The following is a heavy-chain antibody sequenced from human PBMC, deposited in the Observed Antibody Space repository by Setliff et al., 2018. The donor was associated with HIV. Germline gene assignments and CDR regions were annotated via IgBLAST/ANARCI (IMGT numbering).Heavy chain of an antibody. Sequence: SETLSLTCTVSGASISSGGYYWSWIRQHPGKGLEWIGYIYYSGSTYYNPSLKSRVSMSVDTSENQFSLKLSSVTAADTAVYYCARLRITMIMMLNYFDYWGQGTLVTSPQ. J-gene: IGHJ4*02. V-gene: IGHV4-31*03. CDR1: GASISSGGYY. D-gene: IGHD3-22*01. CDR3: ARLRITMIMMLNYFDY. CDR2: IYYSGST.